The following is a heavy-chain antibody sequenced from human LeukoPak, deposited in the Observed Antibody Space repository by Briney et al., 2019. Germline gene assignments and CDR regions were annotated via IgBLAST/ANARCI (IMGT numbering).Heavy chain of an antibody. D-gene: IGHD3-22*01. V-gene: IGHV4-38-2*02. CDR3: ARSVLYYYDSSGYPTDY. CDR2: IYHSGST. Sequence: PSETLSLTCTVSGYSISSGYYWGWIRQPPGKGLEWIGSIYHSGSTYYNPSLKSRVTISVDTSKNQFSLKLSSVTAADTAVYYCARSVLYYYDSSGYPTDYWGRGTPVTVSS. CDR1: GYSISSGYY. J-gene: IGHJ4*02.